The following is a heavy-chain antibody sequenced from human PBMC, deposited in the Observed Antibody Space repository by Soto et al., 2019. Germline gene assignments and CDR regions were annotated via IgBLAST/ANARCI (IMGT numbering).Heavy chain of an antibody. Sequence: PXASLWLTCDVYGGSFSGYSRSWIRQPPGKGLEWIGEINHSGSTNYNPSLKSRVTISVDTSKNQFSLKLSSVTAADTAVYYCARGRRIRKGPVGHWFDPWGQGTLVTVSS. V-gene: IGHV4-34*01. CDR1: GGSFSGYS. CDR2: INHSGST. J-gene: IGHJ5*02. CDR3: ARGRRIRKGPVGHWFDP. D-gene: IGHD2-15*01.